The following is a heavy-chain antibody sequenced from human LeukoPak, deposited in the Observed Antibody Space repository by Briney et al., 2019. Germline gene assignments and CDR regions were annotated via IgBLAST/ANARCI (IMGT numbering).Heavy chain of an antibody. Sequence: SETLSLTCAVYGGSISGYYWSRIRQPPGKGLEWVGEIHYTGGTSYNPSLKSRATISIDTSKNQLSLKLSSVTAADTAVYYCARGNILSGYCSDFWGQGALVTVSS. CDR2: IHYTGGT. CDR1: GGSISGYY. J-gene: IGHJ4*02. CDR3: ARGNILSGYCSDF. V-gene: IGHV4-34*01. D-gene: IGHD3-9*01.